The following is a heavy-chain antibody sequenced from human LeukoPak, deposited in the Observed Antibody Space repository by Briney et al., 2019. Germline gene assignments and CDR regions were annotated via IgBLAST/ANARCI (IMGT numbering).Heavy chain of an antibody. CDR1: GGSISSYY. V-gene: IGHV4-59*01. CDR3: ASLVHYGKTSHFDY. D-gene: IGHD4-17*01. J-gene: IGHJ4*02. Sequence: PSETLSLTCTVSGGSISSYYWSWIRQPPGKGLEWIGYIYYSGSTNYNPSLKSRVTISVDTSKNQFSLKLSSVTAADTAVYYCASLVHYGKTSHFDYWGQGTLVTVSS. CDR2: IYYSGST.